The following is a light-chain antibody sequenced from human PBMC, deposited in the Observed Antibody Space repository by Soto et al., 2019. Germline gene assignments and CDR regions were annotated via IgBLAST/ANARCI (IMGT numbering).Light chain of an antibody. CDR2: AAS. Sequence: DIQMTQSPSSLSASVGDRVTITCRASQSISSYLNWYQQKSGEAPKLLIYAASSLHSGVPSRFSGSGSETEFTLTISSLQPEDFATYYCQRGYNTPFPFGPGTKVDIK. CDR1: QSISSY. J-gene: IGKJ3*01. V-gene: IGKV1-39*01. CDR3: QRGYNTPFP.